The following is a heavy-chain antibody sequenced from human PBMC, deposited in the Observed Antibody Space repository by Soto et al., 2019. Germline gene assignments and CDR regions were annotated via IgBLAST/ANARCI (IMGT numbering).Heavy chain of an antibody. D-gene: IGHD6-19*01. J-gene: IGHJ3*02. CDR1: GYTFTGYY. Sequence: QVQLVQSGAEVKKPGASVKVSCKASGYTFTGYYIHWVRQAPGQGLEWMGWSYPNSGGTKCAQKFRGWVTMTRDTSISTAYMELSRLKSDDTAVYFCARAHSSGWSGDAFDIWGQGTMVTVSS. V-gene: IGHV1-2*04. CDR2: SYPNSGGT. CDR3: ARAHSSGWSGDAFDI.